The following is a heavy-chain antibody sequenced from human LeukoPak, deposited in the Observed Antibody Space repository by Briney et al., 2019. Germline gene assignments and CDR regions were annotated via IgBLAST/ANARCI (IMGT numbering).Heavy chain of an antibody. CDR1: GFTFSSYS. CDR3: ARDNRYSSSFDY. Sequence: GGFLRLSCAASGFTFSSYSMNWVRQAPGKGLEWVSSISSSSSYIYYADSVKGRFTISRDNAKNSLYLQMNSLRAEDTAVYYCARDNRYSSSFDYWGQGTLVTVSS. CDR2: ISSSSSYI. J-gene: IGHJ4*02. V-gene: IGHV3-21*01. D-gene: IGHD6-13*01.